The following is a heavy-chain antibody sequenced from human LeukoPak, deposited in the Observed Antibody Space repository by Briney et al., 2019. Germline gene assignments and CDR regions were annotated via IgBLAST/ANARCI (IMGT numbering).Heavy chain of an antibody. Sequence: GSLRLSCAASGFTFSSYWMHWVRQAPGKGLVWVSRINSDGSSTSYADSVKGRFTISRDNAKNTLYLQMNSLRAEDTAVYYCAREYSSSWLNWFDPWGQGTLVTVSS. CDR1: GFTFSSYW. D-gene: IGHD6-13*01. CDR2: INSDGSST. V-gene: IGHV3-74*01. J-gene: IGHJ5*02. CDR3: AREYSSSWLNWFDP.